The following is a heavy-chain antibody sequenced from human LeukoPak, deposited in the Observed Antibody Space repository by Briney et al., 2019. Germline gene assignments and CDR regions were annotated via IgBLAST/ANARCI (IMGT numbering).Heavy chain of an antibody. V-gene: IGHV4-34*01. Sequence: SETLSLTCAVYGGSVSEYHWNWVRQAPGKGLEWIGEINHSGSTDYNPSLRSRVTISADTSKKQFSLTLTSVTAADTGVYYCASGLVIFSDPVRYYYGMDVWGTGTTVTVSS. CDR3: ASGLVIFSDPVRYYYGMDV. CDR1: GGSVSEYH. J-gene: IGHJ6*04. CDR2: INHSGST. D-gene: IGHD2-21*01.